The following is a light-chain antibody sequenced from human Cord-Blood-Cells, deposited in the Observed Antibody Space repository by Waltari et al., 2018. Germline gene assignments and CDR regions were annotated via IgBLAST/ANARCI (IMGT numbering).Light chain of an antibody. V-gene: IGKV4-1*01. CDR2: WAS. Sequence: DIVMTQSPDSLAVSLGERATINFKSSQSVLYSSNNKNYLAWYQQKPGQPPKLLIYWASTRESGVPDRFSGSGSGTDFTLTISSLQAEDGAVYYCQQYYSTPYTFGQGTKLEIK. CDR3: QQYYSTPYT. CDR1: QSVLYSSNNKNY. J-gene: IGKJ2*01.